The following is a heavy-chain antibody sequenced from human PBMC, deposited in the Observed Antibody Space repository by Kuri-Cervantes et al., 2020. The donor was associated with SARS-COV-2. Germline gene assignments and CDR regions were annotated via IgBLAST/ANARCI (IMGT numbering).Heavy chain of an antibody. CDR3: ATVARGAIVATIREGFDY. CDR2: IYYSGST. J-gene: IGHJ4*02. CDR1: GGSISSGDYY. Sequence: LRLSCTVSGGSISSGDYYWSWIRQPPGKGLEWIGYIYYSGSTYYNPSLKSRVTISVDTSKNQFSLKLSSVTAADTAVYYCATVARGAIVATIREGFDYWGQGTLVTVSS. V-gene: IGHV4-30-4*08. D-gene: IGHD5-12*01.